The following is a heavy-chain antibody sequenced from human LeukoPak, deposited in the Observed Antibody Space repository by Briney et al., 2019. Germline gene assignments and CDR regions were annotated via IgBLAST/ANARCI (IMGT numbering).Heavy chain of an antibody. CDR3: TRDLYSGYDYGYFDY. D-gene: IGHD5-12*01. Sequence: PGGSLRLSCTGSGFTFGDYAMSWFRQAPGKGLEWGGFIRSKAYGGTTEYAASVKGRFAISRDDSKSIAYLQMNSLKTEDTAVYYCTRDLYSGYDYGYFDYWGQGTLVTVSS. J-gene: IGHJ4*02. CDR1: GFTFGDYA. V-gene: IGHV3-49*03. CDR2: IRSKAYGGTT.